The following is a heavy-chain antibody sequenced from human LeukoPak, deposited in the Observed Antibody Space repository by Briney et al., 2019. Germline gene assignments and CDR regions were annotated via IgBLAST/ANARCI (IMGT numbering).Heavy chain of an antibody. Sequence: GGSLRLSCAASGFTFSSYEMNWVRQAPGKGLEWVAVISYDGSNKYYADSVKGRFTISRDNAKNSLYLQMNSLRAEDTAVYYCARDSSGWYYFDYWGQGTLVTVSS. D-gene: IGHD6-19*01. CDR2: ISYDGSNK. CDR1: GFTFSSYE. CDR3: ARDSSGWYYFDY. V-gene: IGHV3-30-3*01. J-gene: IGHJ4*02.